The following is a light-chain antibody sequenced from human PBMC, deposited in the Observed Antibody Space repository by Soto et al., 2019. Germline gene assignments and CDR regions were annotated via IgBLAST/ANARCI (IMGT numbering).Light chain of an antibody. CDR3: SSYTSSILV. V-gene: IGLV2-14*01. J-gene: IGLJ3*02. CDR1: SSDVGAYNS. CDR2: EVS. Sequence: QSALAQPASVSGSPGQSVTISCTGTSSDVGAYNSVSWYQQHPDKAPQLMIYEVSNRPSGVSIRFSGSKSGNTASLTISGLQAEDEADYYCSSYTSSILVFGGGTKVTVL.